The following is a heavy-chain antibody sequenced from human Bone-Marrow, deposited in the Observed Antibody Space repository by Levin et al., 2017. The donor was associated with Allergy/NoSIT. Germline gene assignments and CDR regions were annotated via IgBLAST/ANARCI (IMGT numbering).Heavy chain of an antibody. CDR1: GYNFATHW. CDR3: ARGYYDFWSGNYHSFDS. J-gene: IGHJ4*02. V-gene: IGHV5-51*01. Sequence: GESLKISCKASGYNFATHWIGWVRQMPGKGLEWMGVIYPSGSDATYRPSFQGQVTMSVDKSISTAYLQWSNLKASDTAMYYCARGYYDFWSGNYHSFDSWGQGTLVTVSS. D-gene: IGHD3-3*01. CDR2: IYPSGSDA.